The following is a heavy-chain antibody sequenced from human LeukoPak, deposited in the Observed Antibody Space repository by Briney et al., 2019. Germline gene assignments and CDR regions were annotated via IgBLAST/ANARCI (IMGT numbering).Heavy chain of an antibody. Sequence: GGSLRLSCAASGFTFSSYAMSWVHQAPGKGLEWVSAISGSGGSTYYADSVKGRFTISRDNSKNTLYLQMNSLRAEDTAVYYCAKAQPGKYQLLSSYFDYWGQGTLVTVSS. V-gene: IGHV3-23*01. CDR1: GFTFSSYA. J-gene: IGHJ4*02. CDR3: AKAQPGKYQLLSSYFDY. CDR2: ISGSGGST. D-gene: IGHD2-2*01.